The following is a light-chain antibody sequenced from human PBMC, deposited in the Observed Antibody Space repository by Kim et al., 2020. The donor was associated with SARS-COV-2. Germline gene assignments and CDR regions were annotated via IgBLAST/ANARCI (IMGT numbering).Light chain of an antibody. CDR1: NIGNKS. J-gene: IGLJ3*02. CDR2: YDS. V-gene: IGLV3-21*04. Sequence: SYELTQPPSVSVAPGKTARITCGGNNIGNKSVHWYQQKPGQAPVLVIYYDSDRPSGIPERFTGSNSGNTATLTISRVEAGDEADYYCQVWDSRSDHSWVFGGGTQLTVL. CDR3: QVWDSRSDHSWV.